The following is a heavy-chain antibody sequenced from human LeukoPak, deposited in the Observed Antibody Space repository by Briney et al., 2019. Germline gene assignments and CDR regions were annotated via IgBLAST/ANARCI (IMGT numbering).Heavy chain of an antibody. J-gene: IGHJ5*02. Sequence: PSETLSLTCTVSGGSISSYYWSWIRQPPGKGLEWIGYIYYSGSTNYNPSLKSRVTISVDTSKNQFSLKLSSVTAADTAVHYCAREATFGVGNWFDPWGQGTLVTVSS. CDR2: IYYSGST. D-gene: IGHD3-3*01. V-gene: IGHV4-59*01. CDR3: AREATFGVGNWFDP. CDR1: GGSISSYY.